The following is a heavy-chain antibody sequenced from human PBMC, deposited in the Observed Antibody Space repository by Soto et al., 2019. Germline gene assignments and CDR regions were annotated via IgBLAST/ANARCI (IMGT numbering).Heavy chain of an antibody. J-gene: IGHJ6*02. Sequence: GGSLRLSCAASGFTFSSYAMSWVRQAPGKGLEWVSAISGSGGSTYYADSVKGRFTISRDNSKNTLYLQMNSLRAEDTAVYYCAKDLPSGLWFGELYGMDVWGQGTTVTVSS. D-gene: IGHD3-10*01. V-gene: IGHV3-23*01. CDR1: GFTFSSYA. CDR2: ISGSGGST. CDR3: AKDLPSGLWFGELYGMDV.